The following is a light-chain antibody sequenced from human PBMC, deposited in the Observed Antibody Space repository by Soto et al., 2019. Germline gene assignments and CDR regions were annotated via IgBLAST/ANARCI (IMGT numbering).Light chain of an antibody. Sequence: QSVLTQPPSVSAAPGQKVTISCSGTSSDVGTHGYVSWYQQHAGKAPKLMIYDVTKRPSGVPDRFSGSKSANTASLTVSGLQAEDEADYYCMCYAGGNNWVFGGGTKVTVL. V-gene: IGLV2-8*01. CDR3: MCYAGGNNWV. CDR1: SSDVGTHGY. J-gene: IGLJ3*02. CDR2: DVT.